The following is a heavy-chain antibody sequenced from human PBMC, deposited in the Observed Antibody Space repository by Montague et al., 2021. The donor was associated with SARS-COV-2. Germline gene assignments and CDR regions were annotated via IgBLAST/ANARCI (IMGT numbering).Heavy chain of an antibody. CDR3: ARDLGAYYGMDV. CDR1: GGSISSGTYH. V-gene: IGHV4-61*02. D-gene: IGHD3-10*01. J-gene: IGHJ6*02. CDR2: IYTRGST. Sequence: TLSLTCSVSGGSISSGTYHWSWIRQPAGKGLEWIGWIYTRGSTNYNPSLKSRITISVDTSKNQFSLKLTSVTAADTAVYYCARDLGAYYGMDVWGQGTTVTVSS.